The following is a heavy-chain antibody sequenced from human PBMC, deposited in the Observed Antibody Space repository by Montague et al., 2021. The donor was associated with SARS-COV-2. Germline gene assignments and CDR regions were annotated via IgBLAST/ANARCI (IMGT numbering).Heavy chain of an antibody. V-gene: IGHV4-34*01. Sequence: SETLSLTCAVYGGSFSGYCWSWIRQPPGKGLEWIGKINHSGSTNXXPSLKSRVTISVDTSKNQFSLKLSSVTAADTAVYYCAMPYCSSTSCYLYYGMDVWGQGTTVTVSS. J-gene: IGHJ6*02. CDR1: GGSFSGYC. D-gene: IGHD2-2*01. CDR2: INHSGST. CDR3: AMPYCSSTSCYLYYGMDV.